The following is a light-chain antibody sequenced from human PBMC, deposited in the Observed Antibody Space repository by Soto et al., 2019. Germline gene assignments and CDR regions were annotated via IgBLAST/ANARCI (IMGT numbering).Light chain of an antibody. CDR3: QQDYNLPIT. Sequence: EVVLTRSPATLSLSPGEGATLSCRVSQSISSSYLSWYQQRPGQAPRLLIYGASTRATGIPARFSGSGRGSGTDFTLTISSLQPEDFAVYYCQQDYNLPITFGQGTRLEIK. V-gene: IGKV3D-7*01. CDR1: QSISSSY. CDR2: GAS. J-gene: IGKJ5*01.